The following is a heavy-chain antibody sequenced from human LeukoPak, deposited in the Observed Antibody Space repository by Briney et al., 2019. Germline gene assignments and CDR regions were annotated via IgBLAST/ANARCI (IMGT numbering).Heavy chain of an antibody. V-gene: IGHV3-23*01. Sequence: GGSLRLSCAASEFDFSSHAMTWVRQAPGKGLEWVLAISISGSKTYYADSVKGRFTISRDNSKNTLYLQMNSLRAEDTAVYYCANEIRPNDYWGQGTQVTVSS. CDR3: ANEIRPNDY. J-gene: IGHJ4*02. CDR1: EFDFSSHA. CDR2: ISISGSKT. D-gene: IGHD4-17*01.